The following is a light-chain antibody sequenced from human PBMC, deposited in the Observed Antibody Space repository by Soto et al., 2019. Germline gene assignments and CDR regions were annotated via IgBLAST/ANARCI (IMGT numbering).Light chain of an antibody. CDR2: VAS. Sequence: MTQSPSTLSASVGDRVTITCRASQSVSSNLAWYQQKPGQAPRLLIYVASTRATGIPARFSGSGSGTEFTLTISSLQSEDFAVYYCQQYNNWPRTFGQGTKVDIK. V-gene: IGKV3-15*01. J-gene: IGKJ1*01. CDR1: QSVSSN. CDR3: QQYNNWPRT.